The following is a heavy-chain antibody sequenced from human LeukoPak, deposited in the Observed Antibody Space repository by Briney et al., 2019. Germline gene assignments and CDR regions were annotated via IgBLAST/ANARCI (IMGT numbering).Heavy chain of an antibody. D-gene: IGHD3-22*01. CDR2: ISSSGSTI. Sequence: GGSLRLXCAASGFTFSSYEMKWVRQAPGKGLEWVSYISSSGSTIYYADSVKGRFTISRDNAKNSLYLQMNSLRAEDTAVYYCARDEAPPDYYDSSGYYPFDYWGQGTLVTVSS. CDR1: GFTFSSYE. V-gene: IGHV3-48*03. CDR3: ARDEAPPDYYDSSGYYPFDY. J-gene: IGHJ4*02.